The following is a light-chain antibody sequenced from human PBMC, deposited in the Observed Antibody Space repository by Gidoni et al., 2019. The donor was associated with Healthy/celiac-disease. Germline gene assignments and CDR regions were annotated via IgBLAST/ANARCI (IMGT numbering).Light chain of an antibody. CDR2: DAS. V-gene: IGKV3-11*01. CDR1: QSVSSY. Sequence: EIVFTQYPATLSLSPGERATLSCRASQSVSSYLAWYQQKPGQAPRLLLYDASNRATGITARFSGSGSWTDFTLTISSLEPEDFAVYYCQQRSNWPPLTFGGGTKVEIK. CDR3: QQRSNWPPLT. J-gene: IGKJ4*01.